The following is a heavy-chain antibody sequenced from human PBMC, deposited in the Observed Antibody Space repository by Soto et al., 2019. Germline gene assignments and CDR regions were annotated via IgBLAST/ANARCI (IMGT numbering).Heavy chain of an antibody. CDR3: ASGSSTVTTPFDY. D-gene: IGHD4-17*01. Sequence: EVQLVESGGGLVKPGGSLRLSCAASGFTFSSYSMNWVRQAPGKRLEWVSSISSSSSYIYYADSVKGRFTISRDNAKNSLYLQMNSLRAEDTAVYYCASGSSTVTTPFDYWGQGTLVTVSS. CDR1: GFTFSSYS. V-gene: IGHV3-21*01. J-gene: IGHJ4*02. CDR2: ISSSSSYI.